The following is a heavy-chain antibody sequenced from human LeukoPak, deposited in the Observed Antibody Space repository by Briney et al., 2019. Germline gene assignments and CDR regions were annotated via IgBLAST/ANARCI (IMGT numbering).Heavy chain of an antibody. CDR1: GFSFTTYW. CDR2: VKEDGSEK. J-gene: IGHJ4*02. Sequence: GGSLRLSCAVSGFSFTTYWMTWVRQAPGKGLEWVASVKEDGSEKYLVDSVKGRFSISRDNAKNSLFLQMNSLRDEDTALYYCARDRGSSWSMFDYWGQGARVTVS. D-gene: IGHD6-13*01. V-gene: IGHV3-7*01. CDR3: ARDRGSSWSMFDY.